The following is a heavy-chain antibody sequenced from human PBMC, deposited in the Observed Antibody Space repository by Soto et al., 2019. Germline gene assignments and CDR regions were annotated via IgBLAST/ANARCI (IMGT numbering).Heavy chain of an antibody. J-gene: IGHJ6*02. CDR1: GFTFSSYS. CDR2: ISYDASNK. V-gene: IGHV3-30-3*01. CDR3: ARILDFWMGDMDV. Sequence: PGGSLRLSCAASGFTFSSYSMNWVRQAPGEGLEWVAFISYDASNKYYADSVKGRFTISRDNSKNTLYLQMKSLRAEDTAVYYCARILDFWMGDMDVLGQGTTVTVSS. D-gene: IGHD3-3*01.